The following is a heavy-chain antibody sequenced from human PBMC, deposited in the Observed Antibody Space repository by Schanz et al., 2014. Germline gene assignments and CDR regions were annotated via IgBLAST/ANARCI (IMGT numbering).Heavy chain of an antibody. CDR3: ARDGPPQLRSSGLDV. Sequence: QVQLVQSGAEVKKPGASVKVSCKASGYTFTSYNINWVRQAPGQGLEWMGRINPNSGGTNYAQKFQGRVTMTRDTSITTAYMELRSLTSDDTAVYYCARDGPPQLRSSGLDVWGQGTPISVSS. D-gene: IGHD3-3*01. J-gene: IGHJ6*02. CDR2: INPNSGGT. V-gene: IGHV1-2*06. CDR1: GYTFTSYN.